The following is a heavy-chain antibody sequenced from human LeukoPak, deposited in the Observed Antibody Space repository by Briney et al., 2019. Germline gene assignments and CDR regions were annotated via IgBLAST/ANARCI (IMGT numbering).Heavy chain of an antibody. D-gene: IGHD3-10*01. Sequence: GASVKVSCKASGYTFTNYAMSWVRQAPGQGLEWMGWISAYNGNTELAQKFQGRVTLATDASTSTAYVVLRSLTSDDTAVYFCARGGSRSRRGDDAFDIWGQGTMVTVSS. V-gene: IGHV1-18*01. J-gene: IGHJ3*02. CDR3: ARGGSRSRRGDDAFDI. CDR2: ISAYNGNT. CDR1: GYTFTNYA.